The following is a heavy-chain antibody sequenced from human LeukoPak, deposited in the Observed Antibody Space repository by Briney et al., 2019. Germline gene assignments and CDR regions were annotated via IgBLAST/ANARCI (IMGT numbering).Heavy chain of an antibody. CDR3: ARRVGGANNFDY. V-gene: IGHV3-23*01. CDR1: GFTFSSYA. D-gene: IGHD1-26*01. CDR2: TSGSGGTT. J-gene: IGHJ4*02. Sequence: GGSLRLSCVASGFTFSSYAMSWVRQAPGKGLEWVSLTSGSGGTTYYVDSVKGRFTISRDNTKNTLYLQMNSLRDEDTAVYYCARRVGGANNFDYWGQGTLVTVSS.